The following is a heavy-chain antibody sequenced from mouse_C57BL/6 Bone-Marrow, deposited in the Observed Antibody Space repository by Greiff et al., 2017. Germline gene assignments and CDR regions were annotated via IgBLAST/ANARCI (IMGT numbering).Heavy chain of an antibody. D-gene: IGHD1-2*01. V-gene: IGHV5-12*01. CDR3: ARPSLLRYWYFDV. J-gene: IGHJ1*03. Sequence: EVHLVESGGGLVQPGGSLKLSCAASGFTFSDYYMYWVRQTPEKRLEWVAYISNGGGSTYYPDTVKGRFTISRDNAKNTLYLQMSRLKSEDTAMYYCARPSLLRYWYFDVWGTGTTVTVSS. CDR1: GFTFSDYY. CDR2: ISNGGGST.